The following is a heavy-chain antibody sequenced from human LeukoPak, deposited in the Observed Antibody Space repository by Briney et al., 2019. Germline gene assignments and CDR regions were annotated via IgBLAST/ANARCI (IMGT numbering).Heavy chain of an antibody. J-gene: IGHJ6*02. D-gene: IGHD6-6*01. Sequence: PGGSLRLSCATSGFTFSSYGMDWVRQAPGKGLEWVSSISSSSGYIYYADSVKDRFTISRDNAENSLYLQMNSLRAEDTAVYYCARGRGYSSSSSDMDVWGRGTTVTVSS. CDR3: ARGRGYSSSSSDMDV. CDR2: ISSSSGYI. CDR1: GFTFSSYG. V-gene: IGHV3-21*01.